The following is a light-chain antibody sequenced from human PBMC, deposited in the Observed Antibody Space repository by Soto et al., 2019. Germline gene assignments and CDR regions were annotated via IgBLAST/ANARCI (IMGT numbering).Light chain of an antibody. J-gene: IGKJ2*01. Sequence: DIVMTQSPDSLAVSLGERATINCKSSQSVLYSSNNKNYLAWYQQKPGQPPKLLIYWASTRESGVPDRFSGSGSVTDITLTISSLQAEDVAVYYCHQYHSTPYTFGQGTKLEIK. CDR3: HQYHSTPYT. V-gene: IGKV4-1*01. CDR1: QSVLYSSNNKNY. CDR2: WAS.